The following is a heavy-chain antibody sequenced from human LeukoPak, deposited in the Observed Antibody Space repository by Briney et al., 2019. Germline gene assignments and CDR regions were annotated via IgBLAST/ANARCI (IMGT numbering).Heavy chain of an antibody. CDR1: GFTFSSYA. CDR3: ARDGYYYDSSGSDGWDY. CDR2: ISYDGSNK. Sequence: GGSLRLSCAASGFTFSSYAMHWVRQAPGKGLEWVAVISYDGSNKYYADSVKGRVTISRDNSKNTLYLQMNSLRAEDTAVYYCARDGYYYDSSGSDGWDYWGQGTLVTVSS. D-gene: IGHD3-22*01. J-gene: IGHJ4*02. V-gene: IGHV3-30-3*01.